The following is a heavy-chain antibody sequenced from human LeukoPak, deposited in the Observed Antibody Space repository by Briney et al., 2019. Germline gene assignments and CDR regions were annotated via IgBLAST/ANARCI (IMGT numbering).Heavy chain of an antibody. J-gene: IGHJ6*03. CDR2: IIPIFGTA. V-gene: IGHV1-69*05. D-gene: IGHD1-26*01. CDR1: GGTFNSYA. Sequence: RASVKVSCKASGGTFNSYAISWVRQAPGQGLEWMGGIIPIFGTANYAQKFQGRVTITTDESTSTAYMELSSLRSGDTAVYYCARDIGELMGSYYYYYYMDVWGKGTTVTVSS. CDR3: ARDIGELMGSYYYYYYMDV.